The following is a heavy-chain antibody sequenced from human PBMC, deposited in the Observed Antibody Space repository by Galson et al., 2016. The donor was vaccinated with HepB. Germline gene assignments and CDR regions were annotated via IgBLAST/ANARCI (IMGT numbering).Heavy chain of an antibody. J-gene: IGHJ1*01. CDR1: DVSMNSPFYS. CDR2: IPKSGNA. D-gene: IGHD5-12*01. Sequence: TLSLTCSVSDVSMNSPFYSWTWIRHLPGKGLEWIGNIPKSGNALFKSSLRSRVSMSLDKSANQFFLNLTSVTAADTAMYYYASGPGGYVNVWGKGTLVTVSA. CDR3: ASGPGGYVNV. V-gene: IGHV4-31*03.